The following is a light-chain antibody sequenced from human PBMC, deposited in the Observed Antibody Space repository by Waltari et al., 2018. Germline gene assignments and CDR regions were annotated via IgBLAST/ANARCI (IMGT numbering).Light chain of an antibody. CDR3: SSYTRVSASVV. CDR2: DAS. Sequence: QSALTQPASVSGSPGQSITISCTGTSSDLGGYTYASWYQQHPGRAPKLIIYDASKRPSGVSVRFSGSKSGNTASLTISGLQAEDEADYYCSSYTRVSASVVFGGGTKLTVL. J-gene: IGLJ2*01. V-gene: IGLV2-14*01. CDR1: SSDLGGYTY.